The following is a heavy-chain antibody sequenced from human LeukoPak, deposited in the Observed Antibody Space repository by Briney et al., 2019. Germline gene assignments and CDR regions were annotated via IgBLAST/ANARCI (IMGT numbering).Heavy chain of an antibody. Sequence: SETLSLTCTVSGGSISSYYWSWIRQPPGKGLEWIGYIYYSGSTNYNPSLKSRVTMSVDTSKNQFSLKLSSVTAADTAVYYCARATGLDSSSWVDLYYFDYWGQGTLVTVSS. D-gene: IGHD6-13*01. CDR3: ARATGLDSSSWVDLYYFDY. V-gene: IGHV4-59*12. J-gene: IGHJ4*02. CDR1: GGSISSYY. CDR2: IYYSGST.